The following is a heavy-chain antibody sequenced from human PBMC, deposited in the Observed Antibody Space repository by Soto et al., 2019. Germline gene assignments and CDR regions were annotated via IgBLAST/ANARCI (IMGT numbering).Heavy chain of an antibody. D-gene: IGHD2-8*01. Sequence: QVQLVESGGGVVQTGTSLRLSCEASGFTFNSFGMHWVRQAPGKGLEWVAVIWHDGTNEYYVDSVKGRFTISRDNSKDTLYLQMNNLRAEDTAVYYCARTGLQIVQATSYYYGLDVWGQGTTVTVSS. J-gene: IGHJ6*02. CDR2: IWHDGTNE. CDR1: GFTFNSFG. CDR3: ARTGLQIVQATSYYYGLDV. V-gene: IGHV3-33*01.